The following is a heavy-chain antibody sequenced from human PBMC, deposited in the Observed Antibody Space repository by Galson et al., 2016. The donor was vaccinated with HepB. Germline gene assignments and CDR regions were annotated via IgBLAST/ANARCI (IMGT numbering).Heavy chain of an antibody. CDR3: ARRTYLVDAFDI. V-gene: IGHV2-70*01. Sequence: PALVKPTQTLTLTCTFSGFSLNTSGMCVSWIRQPPGKALEWLALIDWDDDKYYNTSLKTRLTISKDTSNNQVVLTMTNMDPVDTTTYYCARRTYLVDAFDIWGQGTMVTVSS. CDR2: IDWDDDK. CDR1: GFSLNTSGMC. D-gene: IGHD1-1*01. J-gene: IGHJ3*02.